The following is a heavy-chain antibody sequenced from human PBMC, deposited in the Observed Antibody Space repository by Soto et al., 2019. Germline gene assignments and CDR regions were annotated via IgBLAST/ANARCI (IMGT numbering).Heavy chain of an antibody. V-gene: IGHV6-1*01. D-gene: IGHD3-9*01. CDR2: TYYRSKWYN. J-gene: IGHJ5*02. Sequence: SQTLSLTCAISGDSVSSNSAAWNWIRQSPSRGPEWLGRTYYRSKWYNDYAVSVKSRMTINPDTSKNQFSLQLNSVTPEDTAVYYCARVPESYDFLTGYHNWFDPWGQRTLVTVSS. CDR1: GDSVSSNSAA. CDR3: ARVPESYDFLTGYHNWFDP.